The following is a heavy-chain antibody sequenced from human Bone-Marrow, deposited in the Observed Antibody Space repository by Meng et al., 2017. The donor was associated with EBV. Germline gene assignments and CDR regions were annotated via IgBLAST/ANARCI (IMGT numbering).Heavy chain of an antibody. D-gene: IGHD3-10*01. V-gene: IGHV1-69*01. CDR2: LIPLSDAP. CDR1: GGTFRSDA. Sequence: VVHSGAEGKNPGSSVKVSCKTSGGTFRSDAISWVRQSPGQGLEWMGGLIPLSDAPHYAQKFQGRVTITADESTSTHYLDLSGLRAEDTAVYYCASESGRGFTPDYWGQGTLVTVSS. CDR3: ASESGRGFTPDY. J-gene: IGHJ4*02.